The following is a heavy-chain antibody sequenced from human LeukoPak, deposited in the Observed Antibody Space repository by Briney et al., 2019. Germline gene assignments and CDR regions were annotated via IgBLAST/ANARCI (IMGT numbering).Heavy chain of an antibody. CDR1: GFTFSSYS. J-gene: IGHJ6*03. CDR3: ARDNYYGSGITRYYYMDV. V-gene: IGHV3-21*01. D-gene: IGHD3-10*01. CDR2: ISSSSSYI. Sequence: GGSLRLSCAASGFTFSSYSMNWVRQAPGKGLEWVSSISSSSSYIYYADSVKSRFTISRDNAKNSLYLQMNSLRAEDTAVYYCARDNYYGSGITRYYYMDVWGKGTTVTVSS.